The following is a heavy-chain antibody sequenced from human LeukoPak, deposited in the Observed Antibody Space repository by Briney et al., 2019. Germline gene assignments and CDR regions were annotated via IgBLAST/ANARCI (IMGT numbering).Heavy chain of an antibody. V-gene: IGHV4-39*01. D-gene: IGHD4-17*01. CDR1: AGSISSNSYY. J-gene: IGHJ4*02. CDR3: ARRNYGDYDHYFDY. Sequence: SETLSLTCTVSAGSISSNSYYWGWIRQPPGKGLEWIGSISYSGSTYYNPSLKSRVTISVDTSKNQFSLKLSSVTAADTAVYFCARRNYGDYDHYFDYWGQGILVTVSS. CDR2: ISYSGST.